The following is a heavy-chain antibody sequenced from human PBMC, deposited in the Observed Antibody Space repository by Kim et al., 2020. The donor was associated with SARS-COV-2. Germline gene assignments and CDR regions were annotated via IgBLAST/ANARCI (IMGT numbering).Heavy chain of an antibody. CDR2: IDCGNGNT. Sequence: ASVKVSCKTSGHFFTRDSIHWVRQAPGQGLEWMGGIDCGNGNTIYSQKFQGRVTFTTDTSASSAYMDLSFLRSVDSAVYYYLGGFYFDYCGQGTLVTV. J-gene: IGHJ4*02. CDR1: GHFFTRDS. V-gene: IGHV1-3*01. D-gene: IGHD3-16*01. CDR3: LGGFYFDY.